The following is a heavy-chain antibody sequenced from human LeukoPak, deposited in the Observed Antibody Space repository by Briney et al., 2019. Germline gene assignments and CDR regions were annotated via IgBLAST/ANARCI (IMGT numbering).Heavy chain of an antibody. CDR1: GITFSRSG. CDR2: IWSNGNSK. Sequence: GGSLRLSCAASGITFSRSGMHWVRQAPGKGLEWVAFIWSNGNSKYYADSVKGRFTISRDNSKNTLYLQMNSLRAEDAAVYYCASRFSGGQYYFDYWGQGTLVTVSS. J-gene: IGHJ4*02. CDR3: ASRFSGGQYYFDY. D-gene: IGHD2-15*01. V-gene: IGHV3-30*02.